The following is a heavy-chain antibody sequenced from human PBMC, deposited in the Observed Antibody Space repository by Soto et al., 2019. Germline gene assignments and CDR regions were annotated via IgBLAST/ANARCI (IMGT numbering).Heavy chain of an antibody. J-gene: IGHJ4*02. Sequence: QVQLVQSGAEVKKPGASLKVSCKASGYTFTSYYMHWVRQAPGQGLEWMGIINPSGGITSYAQKFQCRVTMTRDTSTSTVYMALSSLRSEDTAVYYCARVYCSGGSCYSIEYWCQGTLVTVSS. CDR2: INPSGGIT. V-gene: IGHV1-46*03. D-gene: IGHD2-15*01. CDR1: GYTFTSYY. CDR3: ARVYCSGGSCYSIEY.